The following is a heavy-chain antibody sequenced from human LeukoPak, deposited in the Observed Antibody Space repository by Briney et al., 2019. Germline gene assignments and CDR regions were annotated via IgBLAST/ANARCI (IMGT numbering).Heavy chain of an antibody. J-gene: IGHJ4*02. CDR3: ARRRATDDYFDY. V-gene: IGHV4-34*01. CDR1: GGSLNGYY. Sequence: PSETLSLTCGVAGGSLNGYYWGWIRQSPGKGLEWIGDIYHSGSTNYNPSLKSRVTISVDKSKNQFSLKLSSVTAADTAVYYCARRRATDDYFDYWGQGTLVTVSS. D-gene: IGHD1-26*01. CDR2: IYHSGST.